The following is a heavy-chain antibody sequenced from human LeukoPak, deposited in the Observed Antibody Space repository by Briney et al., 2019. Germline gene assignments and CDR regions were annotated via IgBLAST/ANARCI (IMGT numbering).Heavy chain of an antibody. V-gene: IGHV3-23*01. CDR3: AKSLAYDILTGYSAPFDY. J-gene: IGHJ4*02. Sequence: GGSLRLSCAASGFTFSSYGMSWVRQAPGKGLEWVSAISGSGGSTYYADSVKGRFTISRDNSKNTLYLQMNSLRAEDTAVYYCAKSLAYDILTGYSAPFDYWGQGTLVTVSS. CDR2: ISGSGGST. CDR1: GFTFSSYG. D-gene: IGHD3-9*01.